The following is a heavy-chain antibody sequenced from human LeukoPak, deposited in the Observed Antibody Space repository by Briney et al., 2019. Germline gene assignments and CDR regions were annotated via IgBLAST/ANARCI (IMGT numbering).Heavy chain of an antibody. J-gene: IGHJ6*02. Sequence: SETLSLTCTVSGGSISSYYWSWIRQPPGKGLEWIGYIYYSGSTNYNPSLESRVTISVDTSKNQFSLKLSSVTAADTAVYYCARDLVTSDTAIGGMDVWGQGTTVTVSS. CDR1: GGSISSYY. V-gene: IGHV4-59*12. CDR2: IYYSGST. CDR3: ARDLVTSDTAIGGMDV. D-gene: IGHD5-18*01.